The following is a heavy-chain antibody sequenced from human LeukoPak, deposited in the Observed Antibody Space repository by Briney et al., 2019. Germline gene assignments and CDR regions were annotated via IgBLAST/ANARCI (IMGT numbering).Heavy chain of an antibody. CDR3: ARSQGYCSSTSCDEKSDAFVI. J-gene: IGHJ3*02. CDR2: IYSDDSDP. V-gene: IGHV5-51*01. CDR1: GYILTSYW. D-gene: IGHD2-2*01. Sequence: VESLNISWKGSGYILTSYWIGWVRQMRREGLGWIWIIYSDDSDPKHSPSLHEHVTISAEQYISTPYLQWGRLKAADTAMYYCARSQGYCSSTSCDEKSDAFVIWGQGTMATVSS.